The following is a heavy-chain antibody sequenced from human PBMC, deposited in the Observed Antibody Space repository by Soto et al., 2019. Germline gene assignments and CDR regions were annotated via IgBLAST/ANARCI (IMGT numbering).Heavy chain of an antibody. D-gene: IGHD6-13*01. V-gene: IGHV3-33*01. CDR1: GFTFSSYG. Sequence: GGSLRLSCAASGFTFSSYGMHWVRQAPGKGLEWVAVIWYDGSNKYYADSVKGRFTISRDNSKNTLYLQMNSLRAEDTAVYYCARDRAGIAAAVYDYWGQGTLVTVSS. CDR2: IWYDGSNK. J-gene: IGHJ4*02. CDR3: ARDRAGIAAAVYDY.